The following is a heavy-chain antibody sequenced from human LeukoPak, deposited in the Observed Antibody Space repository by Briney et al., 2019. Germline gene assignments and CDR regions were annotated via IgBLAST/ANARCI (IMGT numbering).Heavy chain of an antibody. D-gene: IGHD5-24*01. Sequence: SVKVSCKASGATFSSYAISWVRQAPGQGLEWMGGVIPIFGTANYAQKFQGRVTITADESTSTAYMELSSLRSEDTAVYYCARDRGDGYNFEYWGQGTLVTVSS. CDR2: VIPIFGTA. J-gene: IGHJ4*02. CDR3: ARDRGDGYNFEY. CDR1: GATFSSYA. V-gene: IGHV1-69*13.